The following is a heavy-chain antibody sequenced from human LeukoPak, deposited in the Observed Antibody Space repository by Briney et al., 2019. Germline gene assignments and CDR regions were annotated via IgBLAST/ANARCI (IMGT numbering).Heavy chain of an antibody. D-gene: IGHD3-10*01. CDR1: GFSFSSYG. CDR3: AKSGAYYGSGDGMDV. Sequence: SGGSLRLSCAASGFSFSSYGMYRVRQAPGKGLEWVAVISYDGSNKYYVDSVKGRFTFSRDNSKNTLYLQMDSLRIEDTAVYYCAKSGAYYGSGDGMDVWGQGTTVTVSS. J-gene: IGHJ6*02. CDR2: ISYDGSNK. V-gene: IGHV3-30*18.